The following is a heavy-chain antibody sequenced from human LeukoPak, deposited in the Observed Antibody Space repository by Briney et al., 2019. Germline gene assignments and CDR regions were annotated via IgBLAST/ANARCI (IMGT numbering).Heavy chain of an antibody. CDR3: ARLGSSSRGRDFDY. CDR2: ISSSSYI. V-gene: IGHV3-21*01. CDR1: GFTFSSYS. Sequence: GGSLRLSCAASGFTFSSYSMNWVRQAPGKGLEWVSSISSSSYIYYADSVKGRFTISRDNAKNSLYLQMNSLRAEDTAVYYCARLGSSSRGRDFDYWGQGTLVTVSS. D-gene: IGHD6-6*01. J-gene: IGHJ4*02.